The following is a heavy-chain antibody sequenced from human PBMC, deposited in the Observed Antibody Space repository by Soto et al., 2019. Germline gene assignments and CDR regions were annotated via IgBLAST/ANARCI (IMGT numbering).Heavy chain of an antibody. CDR1: GYTFTSYA. CDR2: INTGNGNT. V-gene: IGHV1-3*04. CDR3: ARRGAARLFDY. D-gene: IGHD6-6*01. J-gene: IGHJ4*02. Sequence: GASVKVSCKASGYTFTSYAMHWVRQAPGQRLEWKRWINTGNGNTKNSQKNQSRVTITRDTSASTAYMELSSLRSEDTAVYYCARRGAARLFDYWGQGTLVTVSS.